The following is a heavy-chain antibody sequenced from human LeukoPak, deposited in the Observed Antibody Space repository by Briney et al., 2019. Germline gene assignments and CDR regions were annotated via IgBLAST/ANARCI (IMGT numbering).Heavy chain of an antibody. CDR3: ARLMTTVTTHFDY. CDR2: FYYTGSY. J-gene: IGHJ4*02. CDR1: GVSITTNDYY. V-gene: IGHV4-39*01. D-gene: IGHD4-17*01. Sequence: SETLSLTCTVSGVSITTNDYYWGWVGQPPGKRLEWIGNFYYTGSYFYNPSLKSRVNIILDTSKNQSSLELRSVTAADTAVYYCARLMTTVTTHFDYWGQGTLITVSS.